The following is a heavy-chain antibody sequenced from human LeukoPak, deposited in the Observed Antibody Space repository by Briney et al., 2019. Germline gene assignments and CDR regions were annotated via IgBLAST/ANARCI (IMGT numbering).Heavy chain of an antibody. CDR1: GFTFSSYG. V-gene: IGHV3-33*01. J-gene: IGHJ4*02. CDR2: IWYDGSNT. Sequence: PGGSLRLSCAASGFTFSSYGMNWVRQAPGKGLEWVAVIWYDGSNTYYADSVKGRFTISRDNAKNSLYLQMNSLRVEETAVYYCARDFSWRQFDYWGLGTLVTVSS. CDR3: ARDFSWRQFDY.